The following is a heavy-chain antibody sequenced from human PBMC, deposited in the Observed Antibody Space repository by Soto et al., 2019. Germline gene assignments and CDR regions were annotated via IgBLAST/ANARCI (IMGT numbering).Heavy chain of an antibody. V-gene: IGHV4-59*01. CDR2: IYYSGST. J-gene: IGHJ4*02. Sequence: PSVTLSLTCPFSGCSISSYYWSLIRQPPGKGLEWIGYIYYSGSTNYNPSLKSRVTISVDTSKNQFSLKLSSVTAADTAVYYCARARGADFDYWGQGTLVNVSA. CDR3: ARARGADFDY. D-gene: IGHD3-10*01. CDR1: GCSISSYY.